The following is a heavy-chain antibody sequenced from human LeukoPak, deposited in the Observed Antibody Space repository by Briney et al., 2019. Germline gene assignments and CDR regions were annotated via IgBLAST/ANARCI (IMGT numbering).Heavy chain of an antibody. J-gene: IGHJ4*02. CDR1: GYTFTGYY. D-gene: IGHD1-26*01. CDR2: INPNSGGT. V-gene: IGHV1-2*02. CDR3: ARGGIYSGSHFDY. Sequence: GASVKVSCKASGYTFTGYYMHWVRQAPVQGLEWMGWINPNSGGTNYAQKFQGRVTMTRDTSISTAYMELSRLRSDDTAVYYCARGGIYSGSHFDYWGQGTLVTVSS.